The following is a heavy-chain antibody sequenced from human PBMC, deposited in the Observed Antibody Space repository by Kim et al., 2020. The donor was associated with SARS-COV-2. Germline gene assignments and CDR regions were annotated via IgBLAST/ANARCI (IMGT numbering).Heavy chain of an antibody. J-gene: IGHJ6*01. CDR1: GFTFSNAG. CDR3: TTGDYYGSGSYHYGMAV. D-gene: IGHD3-10*01. Sequence: GGSLRLSCAASGFTFSNAGMSWVRQAPGKGLEWVCGIIGKTDSGTTDYAAPVKGSCTISTDDSKNTLNLQMNSLKTADTAVYYCTTGDYYGSGSYHYGMAVWGQGPTVTVSA. CDR2: IIGKTDSGTT. V-gene: IGHV3-15*01.